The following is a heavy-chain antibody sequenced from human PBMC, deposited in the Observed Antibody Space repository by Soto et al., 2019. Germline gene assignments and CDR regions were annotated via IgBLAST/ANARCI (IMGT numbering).Heavy chain of an antibody. CDR3: ARPKGTYSSGYYYFDF. Sequence: QVQLEQSGAEVKQPGSSVKVSCKTSGGTFSTYAINWVRQAPGQGLEWMGAIIPLFGTADYSQKFQGRVTITADESTSTAYMELSSLRSDDTAVYFCARPKGTYSSGYYYFDFWGQGPLVTVSS. J-gene: IGHJ4*02. D-gene: IGHD6-19*01. CDR2: IIPLFGTA. CDR1: GGTFSTYA. V-gene: IGHV1-69*01.